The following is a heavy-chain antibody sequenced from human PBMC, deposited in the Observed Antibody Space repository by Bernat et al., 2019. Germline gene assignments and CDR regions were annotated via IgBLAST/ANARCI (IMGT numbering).Heavy chain of an antibody. J-gene: IGHJ4*02. D-gene: IGHD3-3*01. CDR1: GFTFSSYG. Sequence: QVQLVESGGGVVQPGRSLRLSCAASGFTFSSYGMHWVRQAPGKGLEWVAVIWYDGSNKYYADSVKGRFTISRDNSKNTLYLQMNSLRAEDMAVYYCAKPHYDFWSGYYYWGQGTLVTVSS. CDR2: IWYDGSNK. V-gene: IGHV3-33*06. CDR3: AKPHYDFWSGYYY.